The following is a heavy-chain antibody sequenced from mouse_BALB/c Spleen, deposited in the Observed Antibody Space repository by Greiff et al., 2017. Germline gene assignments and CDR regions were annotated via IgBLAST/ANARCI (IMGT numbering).Heavy chain of an antibody. V-gene: IGHV3-2*02. CDR2: ISYSGST. CDR1: GYSITSDYA. CDR3: ARRDYGSSYAMDY. D-gene: IGHD1-1*01. J-gene: IGHJ4*01. Sequence: EVQLQESGPGLVKPSQSLSLTCTVTGYSITSDYAWNWIRQFPGNKLEWMGYISYSGSTSYNPSLKSRISITRDTSKNQFFLQLNSVTTEDTATYYCARRDYGSSYAMDYWGQGTSVTVSS.